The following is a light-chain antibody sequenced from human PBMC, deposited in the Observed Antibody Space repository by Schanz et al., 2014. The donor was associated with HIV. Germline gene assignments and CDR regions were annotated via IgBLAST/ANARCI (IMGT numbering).Light chain of an antibody. J-gene: IGLJ2*01. CDR3: SSYTTSSTLV. V-gene: IGLV2-14*03. CDR2: DVS. Sequence: QSALTQPPSASGSPGQSVTISCTGTSSDVGGYNYVSWYQQHPGKAPKLMIYDVSNRPSGVSNRFSGSKSGNTASLTVSGLQPEDEADYYCSSYTTSSTLVLGGGTKLTVL. CDR1: SSDVGGYNY.